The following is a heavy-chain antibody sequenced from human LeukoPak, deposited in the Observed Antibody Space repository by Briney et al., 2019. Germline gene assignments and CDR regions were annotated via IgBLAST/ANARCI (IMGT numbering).Heavy chain of an antibody. CDR2: ITYDGRKK. V-gene: IGHV3-30*18. CDR1: GFTFSSYD. Sequence: AVTLRLSSAASGFTFSSYDMQWRPQAPGKGLEWGTDITYDGRKKYYADSVKVRFTFARDNTKNTLYLQMNNLRAEDTAVYYCAKMLRTTVVTPDYWGQETLVTVSS. D-gene: IGHD4-23*01. CDR3: AKMLRTTVVTPDY. J-gene: IGHJ4*02.